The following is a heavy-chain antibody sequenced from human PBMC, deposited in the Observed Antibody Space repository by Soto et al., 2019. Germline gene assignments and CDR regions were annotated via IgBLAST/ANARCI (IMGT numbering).Heavy chain of an antibody. CDR1: GFTLSSYS. J-gene: IGHJ6*02. V-gene: IGHV3-21*01. D-gene: IGHD6-19*01. Sequence: GGSMRLSCAASGFTLSSYSMHWVRQAPGKGLEWVSSICSSSSYIYYADSVKGRFTISRDNAKNSLYLQMNSLRAEDTAVYYCARDRRIAVAGYPNYYYYCMDVWGQGTTVTVSS. CDR2: ICSSSSYI. CDR3: ARDRRIAVAGYPNYYYYCMDV.